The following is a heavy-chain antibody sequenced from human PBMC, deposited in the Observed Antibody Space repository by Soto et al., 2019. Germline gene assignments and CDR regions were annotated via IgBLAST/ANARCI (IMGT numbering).Heavy chain of an antibody. CDR1: GGSISSYY. CDR3: ARVVAAAGTSPYYYYYYMDV. J-gene: IGHJ6*03. D-gene: IGHD6-13*01. Sequence: SETLSLTCTVSGGSISSYYWSWIRQPPGKGLEWIGYIYYSGSTNYNPSLKSRVTISVDTSKNQFSLKLSSVTAADTAVYYCARVVAAAGTSPYYYYYYMDVWGKGTTVTVSS. V-gene: IGHV4-59*01. CDR2: IYYSGST.